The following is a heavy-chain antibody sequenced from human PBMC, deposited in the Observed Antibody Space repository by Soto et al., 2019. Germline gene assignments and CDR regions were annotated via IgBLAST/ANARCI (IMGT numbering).Heavy chain of an antibody. CDR1: GYSFTSYW. J-gene: IGHJ6*04. CDR3: VRSVDSSPALNYYCYGMDV. Sequence: CKGSGYSFTSYWISWVRQMPGKGLEWMGRIDPSDSYTNYSPSFQGHVTISADKSISTAYLQWSSLKASDIAMYYCVRSVDSSPALNYYCYGMDVWGGGTTVTVSS. D-gene: IGHD6-13*01. CDR2: IDPSDSYT. V-gene: IGHV5-10-1*01.